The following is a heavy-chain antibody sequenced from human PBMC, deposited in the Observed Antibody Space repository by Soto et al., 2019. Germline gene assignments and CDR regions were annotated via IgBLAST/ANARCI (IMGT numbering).Heavy chain of an antibody. V-gene: IGHV3-33*01. CDR1: GFTFSSYG. J-gene: IGHJ4*02. CDR2: IWYDGSNK. D-gene: IGHD3-3*01. Sequence: QVQLVESGGGVVQPGRSLRLSCAASGFTFSSYGMHWVRQAPGKGLEWVAVIWYDGSNKYYAYSVKGRFTISRDNSKNTRYLQRNSLRAEDTAVYYCERDQAIFGVVSAMRYWGQGPMVTVSS. CDR3: ERDQAIFGVVSAMRY.